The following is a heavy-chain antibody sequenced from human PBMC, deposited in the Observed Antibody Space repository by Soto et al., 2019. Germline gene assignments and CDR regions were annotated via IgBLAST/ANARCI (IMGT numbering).Heavy chain of an antibody. V-gene: IGHV3-30*18. J-gene: IGHJ3*01. CDR2: ISYDGSNK. Sequence: GSLLLSCTASGFTFSSYGMHWVRQAPGKGLEWVAVISYDGSNKYYADSVKGRFTISRDNSKNTLYLQMNSLRAEDTAVYYCAKDPADAWGQGTMVTV. CDR3: AKDPADA. CDR1: GFTFSSYG.